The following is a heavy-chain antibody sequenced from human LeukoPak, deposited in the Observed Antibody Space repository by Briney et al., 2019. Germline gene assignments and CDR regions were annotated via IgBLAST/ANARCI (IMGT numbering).Heavy chain of an antibody. CDR3: ARGGDDYVWGSYRF. V-gene: IGHV4-39*07. CDR1: GGSINSSSYY. CDR2: IYYTGST. D-gene: IGHD3-16*02. J-gene: IGHJ4*02. Sequence: SETLSLTCTVSGGSINSSSYYWGWIRQPPGKGLEWIGSIYYTGSTNYNPSLKSRVTISEDTSKNQFSLKLSSVTAADTAVYYCARGGDDYVWGSYRFWGQGTLVTVSS.